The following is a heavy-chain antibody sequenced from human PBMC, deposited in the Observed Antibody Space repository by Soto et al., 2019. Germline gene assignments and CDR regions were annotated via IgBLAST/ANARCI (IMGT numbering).Heavy chain of an antibody. J-gene: IGHJ4*02. D-gene: IGHD1-26*01. CDR1: GFTFSSYA. Sequence: EVPLLESGGGLVQPGGSLRLSCAASGFTFSSYAMRWVRQAPVKGLEWVSAISGSGGSTYYADSVKGRFTISRDNSNNTLYLQMNSLRAEDTAVYYCARRGSGSYYDYWGQGTLVTVSS. CDR3: ARRGSGSYYDY. V-gene: IGHV3-23*01. CDR2: ISGSGGST.